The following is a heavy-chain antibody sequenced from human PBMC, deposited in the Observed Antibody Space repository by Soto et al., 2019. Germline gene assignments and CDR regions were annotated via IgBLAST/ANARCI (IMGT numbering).Heavy chain of an antibody. CDR3: ARVGGRYYDFWSGYSTRSHDAFDI. J-gene: IGHJ3*02. CDR1: GFTFSSYG. V-gene: IGHV3-74*01. CDR2: INSDGSST. Sequence: GGSLRLSCAASGFTFSSYGMHWVRQAPGKGLVWVSRINSDGSSTSYADSVKGRFTISRDNAKNTLYLQMNSLRAEDTAVYYCARVGGRYYDFWSGYSTRSHDAFDIWGQGTMVTVSS. D-gene: IGHD3-3*01.